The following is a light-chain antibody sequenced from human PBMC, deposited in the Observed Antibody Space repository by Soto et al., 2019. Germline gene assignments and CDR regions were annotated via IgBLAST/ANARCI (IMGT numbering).Light chain of an antibody. Sequence: DIQMTQSPTSLSASVGDRVTITCRASQSVSTYVNWYQQIPGKAPKLLISAASSLQSGVPSRFSGSGSGADFTVTISSLQPEDFATYSCQQSYRTPLTFGGGTKV. V-gene: IGKV1-39*01. CDR3: QQSYRTPLT. CDR1: QSVSTY. CDR2: AAS. J-gene: IGKJ4*01.